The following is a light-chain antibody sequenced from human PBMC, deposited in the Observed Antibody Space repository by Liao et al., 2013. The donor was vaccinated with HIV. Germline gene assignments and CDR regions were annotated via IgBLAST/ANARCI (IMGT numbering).Light chain of an antibody. J-gene: IGLJ3*02. CDR1: KLGDKY. Sequence: SYELTQSPSVSVSPGQTASITCSGDKLGDKYACWYQQKPGQSPVLVIYQDSKRPSGIPERFSGSSSGTTVTLTISGAQVEDEADYYCYSAADNSWVFGGGTKLTVL. V-gene: IGLV3-1*01. CDR2: QDS. CDR3: YSAADNSWV.